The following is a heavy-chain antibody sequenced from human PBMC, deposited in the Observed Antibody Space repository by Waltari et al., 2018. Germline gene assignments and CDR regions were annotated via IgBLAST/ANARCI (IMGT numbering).Heavy chain of an antibody. J-gene: IGHJ4*02. D-gene: IGHD1-26*01. Sequence: QVQLVESGGGVVQPGMSLRLSCAAAGFIFSGYGMHWVRQAPDKGLEWLASISNDGINKFYAEAGKGRFTISRDNSKNTVYMQMNSLRHEDTAVYYCARRGINSGSHEMPGVDWGQGTLVTVSS. CDR3: ARRGINSGSHEMPGVD. V-gene: IGHV3-30-3*01. CDR2: ISNDGINK. CDR1: GFIFSGYG.